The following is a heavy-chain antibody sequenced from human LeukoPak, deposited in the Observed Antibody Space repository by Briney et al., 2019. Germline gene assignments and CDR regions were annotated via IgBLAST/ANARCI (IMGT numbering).Heavy chain of an antibody. CDR2: ISGSGGST. Sequence: GGSLRLSCAASGFTYSSYAMSWVRQAPGKGLEWVSAISGSGGSTYYADSVKGRFTISRDNSKNTLYLQMNSLRAEDTAVYYCAKYLTVRGQFFDYWGQGTLVTVSS. V-gene: IGHV3-23*01. J-gene: IGHJ4*02. D-gene: IGHD3-10*01. CDR3: AKYLTVRGQFFDY. CDR1: GFTYSSYA.